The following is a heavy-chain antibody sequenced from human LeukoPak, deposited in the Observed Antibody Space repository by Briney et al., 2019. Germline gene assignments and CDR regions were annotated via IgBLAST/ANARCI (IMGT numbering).Heavy chain of an antibody. CDR1: GFTFSSYD. D-gene: IGHD6-13*01. CDR2: IGTAGDT. V-gene: IGHV3-13*01. Sequence: GGSLRLSCAVSGFTFSSYDMHWVRQATGKGLEWVSGIGTAGDTYYPGSVKGRFTISKENAKNSLYLQMNSLRAGDTAVYYCARGIAAAGTYGLDVWGQGTTVTVSS. J-gene: IGHJ6*02. CDR3: ARGIAAAGTYGLDV.